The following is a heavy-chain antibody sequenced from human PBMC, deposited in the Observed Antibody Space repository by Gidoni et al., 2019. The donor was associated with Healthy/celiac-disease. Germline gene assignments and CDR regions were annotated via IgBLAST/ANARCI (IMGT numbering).Heavy chain of an antibody. CDR2: IYHSGST. CDR1: GYSISSGYY. J-gene: IGHJ4*02. D-gene: IGHD5-18*01. Sequence: QVPLQESGPGLVTPSETLSLTCAVSGYSISSGYYWGWIRQPPGKGLEWIGSIYHSGSTYYNPSLKSRVTISVDTSKNQFSLKLSSVTAADTAVYYCARDHRGYGHWGQGTLVTVSS. V-gene: IGHV4-38-2*02. CDR3: ARDHRGYGH.